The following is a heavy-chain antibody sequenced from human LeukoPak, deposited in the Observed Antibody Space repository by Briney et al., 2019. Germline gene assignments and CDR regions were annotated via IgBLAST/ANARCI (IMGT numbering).Heavy chain of an antibody. CDR3: ARDRRYCSGGSCYSIGAFDI. V-gene: IGHV3-21*01. Sequence: PGGSLRLSCAASGFTFSRYSMNWVRQAPGKGLEWVSSISSSSSYIYYADSVKGRFTISRDNAKNSLYLQMNSLRAEDTAVYYCARDRRYCSGGSCYSIGAFDIWGQGTMVTVSS. CDR1: GFTFSRYS. D-gene: IGHD2-15*01. J-gene: IGHJ3*02. CDR2: ISSSSSYI.